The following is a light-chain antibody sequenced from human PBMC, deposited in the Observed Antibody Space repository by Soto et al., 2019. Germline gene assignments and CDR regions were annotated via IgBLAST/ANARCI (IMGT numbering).Light chain of an antibody. J-gene: IGLJ2*01. CDR3: SSYTFSRDVV. CDR1: SSDVGGYNY. CDR2: DVS. V-gene: IGLV2-14*01. Sequence: QSALTQPASVSGSPGESITISCTGTSSDVGGYNYVSWYQQHPGKAPKLMIYDVSNRPSGVSNRFSGSKSGNTASLTISGLKADDEADYYCSSYTFSRDVVFGGGTKLTVL.